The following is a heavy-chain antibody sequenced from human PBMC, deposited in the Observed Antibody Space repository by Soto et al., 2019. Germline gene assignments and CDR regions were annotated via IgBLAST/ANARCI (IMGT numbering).Heavy chain of an antibody. V-gene: IGHV3-48*02. Sequence: GGSLRLSCAASGFTFSSYSMNWVRQAPGKGLEWVSYISSSSSTIYYADSVKGRFTISRDNAKNSLYLQMNSLRDEDTAVYYCARDPRYDSSGYYYVGPSENFDYWGQGTLVTVSS. D-gene: IGHD3-22*01. CDR3: ARDPRYDSSGYYYVGPSENFDY. CDR2: ISSSSSTI. CDR1: GFTFSSYS. J-gene: IGHJ4*02.